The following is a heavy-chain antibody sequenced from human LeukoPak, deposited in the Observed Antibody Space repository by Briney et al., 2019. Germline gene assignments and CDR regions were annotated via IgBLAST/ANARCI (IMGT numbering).Heavy chain of an antibody. D-gene: IGHD2-2*01. CDR3: AKDRHNMGSTSCDY. J-gene: IGHJ4*02. CDR1: GFTFSSYA. Sequence: PGGSLRLSCAASGFTFSSYAMSWVRQAPGKGLEWVSVVSGSGGSTYYADSVKGRFTISRDNSKNTLCLQMNSLRAEDTAVYYCAKDRHNMGSTSCDYWGQGTLVTVSS. V-gene: IGHV3-23*01. CDR2: VSGSGGST.